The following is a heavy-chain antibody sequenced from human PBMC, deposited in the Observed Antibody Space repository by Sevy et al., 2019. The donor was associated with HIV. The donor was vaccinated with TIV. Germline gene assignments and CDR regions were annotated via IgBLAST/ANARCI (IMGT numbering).Heavy chain of an antibody. CDR3: ARGEVVLRFLEWLSHFDY. J-gene: IGHJ4*02. CDR1: GFTFSSYE. Sequence: GGSLRLSCAASGFTFSSYEMNWVRQAPGKGLEWVSYISSNGSTIYYADSVKGRFTISRDNAKNSLYLQMNSLRAEDTAVYYCARGEVVLRFLEWLSHFDYWGQGTLVTVSS. D-gene: IGHD3-3*01. CDR2: ISSNGSTI. V-gene: IGHV3-48*03.